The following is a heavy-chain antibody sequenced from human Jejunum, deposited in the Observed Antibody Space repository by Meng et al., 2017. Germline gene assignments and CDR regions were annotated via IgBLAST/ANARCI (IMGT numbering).Heavy chain of an antibody. Sequence: ASVKVFCKTSGYSFSTYGVSWVRQAPGQGLEWLGWISAYNPSTNYAQKFQDRVTMTIDTSTSTAYMELRSLRSDDTAVYYCARDRGLYSNYFDYWGQGTLVTVSS. CDR2: ISAYNPST. CDR1: GYSFSTYG. D-gene: IGHD3-10*01. V-gene: IGHV1-18*01. CDR3: ARDRGLYSNYFDY. J-gene: IGHJ4*02.